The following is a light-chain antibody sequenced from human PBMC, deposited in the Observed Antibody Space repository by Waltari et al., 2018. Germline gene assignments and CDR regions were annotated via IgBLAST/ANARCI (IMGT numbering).Light chain of an antibody. V-gene: IGKV4-1*01. CDR1: QNLLYSPNNKDF. J-gene: IGKJ2*01. CDR2: WAS. CDR3: QQYYDTPYT. Sequence: DIVMTQSPDSLVVSLGERATINCKSSQNLLYSPNNKDFLAWYQQKPGQPPKLLIYWASTRESGVPDRFTGSGSGTDFSLTISSLQAEDVAVYYCQQYYDTPYTFGQGTKLEIK.